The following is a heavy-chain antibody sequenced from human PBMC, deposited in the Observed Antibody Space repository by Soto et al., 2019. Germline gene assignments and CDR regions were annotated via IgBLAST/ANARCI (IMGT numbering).Heavy chain of an antibody. CDR3: ARAGAQGRVATITNYYAMDV. CDR1: GGTFSIYA. D-gene: IGHD5-12*01. Sequence: SVKVSCKASGGTFSIYAISWVRQAPGQGLEWMGGIIPVFGTTNYAQKFQGRVTITADESTSTAYMELSSLRSEDTAVYYCARAGAQGRVATITNYYAMDVWGQGTTVPVSS. V-gene: IGHV1-69*13. CDR2: IIPVFGTT. J-gene: IGHJ6*02.